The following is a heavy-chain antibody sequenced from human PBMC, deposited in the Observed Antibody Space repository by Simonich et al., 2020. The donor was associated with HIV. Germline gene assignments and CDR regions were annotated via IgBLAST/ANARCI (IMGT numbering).Heavy chain of an antibody. CDR2: IRTYNGNT. CDR1: TSSG. D-gene: IGHD3-16*01. J-gene: IGHJ4*02. V-gene: IGHV1-18*01. CDR3: ARGNPFYDY. Sequence: TSSGINWVRQAPGQGLEWMGWIRTYNGNTNYTQKLQGRVTMTTDTSTSTAYMELRSLRSDDTAVYYCARGNPFYDYWGQGTLVTVSS.